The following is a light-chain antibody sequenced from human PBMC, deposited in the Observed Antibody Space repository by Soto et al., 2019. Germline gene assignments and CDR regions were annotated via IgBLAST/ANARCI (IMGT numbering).Light chain of an antibody. CDR1: SSDVGGYNY. J-gene: IGLJ2*01. CDR3: CSYAGSYTSYVV. Sequence: QSVLTQPRSVSGSPRQSVTISCTGTSSDVGGYNYVSWYQQHPGKAPKLMIYDVSKRPSGVPDRFSGSKSGNTASLTISGLQAEDEADYYCCSYAGSYTSYVVFGGGTQLTVL. V-gene: IGLV2-11*01. CDR2: DVS.